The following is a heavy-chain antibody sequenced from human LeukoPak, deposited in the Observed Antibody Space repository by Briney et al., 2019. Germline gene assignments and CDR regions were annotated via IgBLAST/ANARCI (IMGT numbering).Heavy chain of an antibody. J-gene: IGHJ3*02. V-gene: IGHV4-34*01. CDR3: ARGYYYDSSGYPMVAFDI. CDR2: INHSGST. Sequence: SETLSLTCAVYGGSFSGYYRSWIRQPPGKGLEWIGEINHSGSTNYNPSLKSRVTISVDTSKNQFSLKLSSVTAADTAVYYCARGYYYDSSGYPMVAFDIWGQGTMVTVSS. CDR1: GGSFSGYY. D-gene: IGHD3-22*01.